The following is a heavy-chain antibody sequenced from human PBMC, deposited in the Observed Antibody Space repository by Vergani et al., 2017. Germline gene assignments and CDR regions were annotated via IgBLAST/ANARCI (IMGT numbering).Heavy chain of an antibody. D-gene: IGHD3-10*01. Sequence: VHLVESGGGVVQPGRSLRLSCVVSGFTFSNAWMSWVRQAPAKGLEWVGRIKSKTDGGTTDYAAPVKGRFTISRDDSKNTLYLQMNSLKTEDTAVYYCTTGTEKVRGESRYYYYGMDVWGQGTTVTVSS. CDR1: GFTFSNAW. CDR2: IKSKTDGGTT. CDR3: TTGTEKVRGESRYYYYGMDV. V-gene: IGHV3-15*01. J-gene: IGHJ6*02.